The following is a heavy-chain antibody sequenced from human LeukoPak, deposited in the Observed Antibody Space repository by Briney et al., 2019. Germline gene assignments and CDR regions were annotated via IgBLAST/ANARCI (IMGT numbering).Heavy chain of an antibody. CDR1: GFIFSSYG. D-gene: IGHD3-22*01. Sequence: GGSLRLSCAASGFIFSSYGMSWVRQAPGKGLEWVSGIRGSGDSTTYADSVMGRFTVSRDNSKNTLYPQMSSLRAEDTAVYYCAKGHYDGGPYYYFDYWGQGTLVTVSS. CDR2: IRGSGDST. J-gene: IGHJ4*02. V-gene: IGHV3-23*01. CDR3: AKGHYDGGPYYYFDY.